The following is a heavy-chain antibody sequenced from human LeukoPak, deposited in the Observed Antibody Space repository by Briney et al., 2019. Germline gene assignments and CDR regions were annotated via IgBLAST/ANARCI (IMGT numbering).Heavy chain of an antibody. CDR1: GGSISSGGYY. J-gene: IGHJ5*02. CDR3: ARSYGDINWFDP. Sequence: SKTLSLTCTVSGGSISSGGYYWSWIRQHPGKGLEWMGYIYYSGSTYYNPSLKSRVTISLDTSKNQLSLKLSSVTAADTAVYYCARSYGDINWFDPWGQGTLVTVSS. V-gene: IGHV4-31*03. CDR2: IYYSGST. D-gene: IGHD4-17*01.